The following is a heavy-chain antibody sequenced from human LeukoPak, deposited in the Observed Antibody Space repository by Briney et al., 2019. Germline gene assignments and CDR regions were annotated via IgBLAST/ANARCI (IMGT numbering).Heavy chain of an antibody. CDR1: GGSFSGYY. J-gene: IGHJ4*02. Sequence: SETLSLTCAVYGGSFSGYYWTWIRQPPGKGLEWIGKINHSGITNYNPSLTSRVTISVDTSKNQFSLKLSSVTAADTAVYYCARVPPRSYDFWSDYQPVSYWGQGTLVTVSS. D-gene: IGHD3-3*01. CDR2: INHSGIT. V-gene: IGHV4-34*01. CDR3: ARVPPRSYDFWSDYQPVSY.